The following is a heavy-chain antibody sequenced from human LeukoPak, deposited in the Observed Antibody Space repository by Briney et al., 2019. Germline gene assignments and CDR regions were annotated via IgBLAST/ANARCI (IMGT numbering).Heavy chain of an antibody. V-gene: IGHV3-48*04. J-gene: IGHJ4*02. CDR1: GFSLSGYW. D-gene: IGHD3-9*01. CDR3: ARGDILTGYFL. CDR2: ISSSSSTI. Sequence: GGSLRLSCAASGFSLSGYWMNWVRQAPGKGLEWVSYISSSSSTIYYADSVKGRFTISRDNAKNSLYLQMNSLRAEDTAVYYCARGDILTGYFLWGQGTLVTVSS.